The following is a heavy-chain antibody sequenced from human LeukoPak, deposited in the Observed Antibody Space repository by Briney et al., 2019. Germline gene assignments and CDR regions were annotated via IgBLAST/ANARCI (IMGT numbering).Heavy chain of an antibody. Sequence: SVKVSCKASGGTFSSYAISWVRQSPGQGLEWMGGIIPIFGTANYAQKFQGRVTITADESTSTAYMELSSLRSEDTAVYYCARDKAGYSYGYGDYWGQGTLVTVSS. D-gene: IGHD5-18*01. J-gene: IGHJ4*02. CDR2: IIPIFGTA. V-gene: IGHV1-69*13. CDR1: GGTFSSYA. CDR3: ARDKAGYSYGYGDY.